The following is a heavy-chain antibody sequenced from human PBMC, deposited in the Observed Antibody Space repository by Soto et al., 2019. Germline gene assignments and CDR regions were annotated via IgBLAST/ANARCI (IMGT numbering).Heavy chain of an antibody. V-gene: IGHV4-4*02. Sequence: QVQLQESGPGLVKPSGTLSLTCAVSGGSISSSNWWSWVRQPPGKGLEWIGEIYHSGSTNYNPSLKSRVPISGDKSKNQFSLKLGSGAAADTGVYFCARGGGGYNLNYWGQGTLVTVSS. CDR3: ARGGGGYNLNY. J-gene: IGHJ4*02. D-gene: IGHD5-12*01. CDR2: IYHSGST. CDR1: GGSISSSNW.